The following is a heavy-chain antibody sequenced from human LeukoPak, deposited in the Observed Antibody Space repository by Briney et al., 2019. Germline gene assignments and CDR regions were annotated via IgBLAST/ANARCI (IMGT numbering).Heavy chain of an antibody. CDR3: ARAAQRTWIQLWLRGDYYYYMDV. CDR1: GGSFSGYY. V-gene: IGHV4-34*01. CDR2: INHSGST. J-gene: IGHJ6*03. D-gene: IGHD5-18*01. Sequence: SETLSLTCAVYGGSFSGYYWSWIRQPPGKGLEWIGEINHSGSTNYNPSLTSRVTISVDTSKNQFSLKLSSVTAADTAVYYCARAAQRTWIQLWLRGDYYYYMDVWGKGTTVTISS.